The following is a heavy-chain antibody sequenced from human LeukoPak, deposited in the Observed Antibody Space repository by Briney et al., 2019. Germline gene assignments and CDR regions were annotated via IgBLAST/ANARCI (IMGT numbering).Heavy chain of an antibody. CDR2: ISRNGGST. J-gene: IGHJ4*02. Sequence: GGSLRLSCAASGFTFSSYAMHWVRQAPGKGLEYGSAISRNGGSTYYANSVKGRFTISRDNSKNTLYLQMGSLRAEDMAVYYCARDRYSSHRGYFDYWGQGTLVTVSS. D-gene: IGHD1-14*01. CDR1: GFTFSSYA. CDR3: ARDRYSSHRGYFDY. V-gene: IGHV3-64*01.